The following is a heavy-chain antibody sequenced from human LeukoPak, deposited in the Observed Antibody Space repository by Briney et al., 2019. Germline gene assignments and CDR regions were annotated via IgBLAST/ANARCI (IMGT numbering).Heavy chain of an antibody. V-gene: IGHV3-21*01. CDR1: GFTFSSYG. CDR2: ITSSSSYI. D-gene: IGHD1-26*01. CDR3: ARDPYSGGYGDYYYYYMDL. Sequence: GALRLSCAASGFTFSSYGMTWVRQAPGKGLEWVSSITSSSSYIYYADSVKGRFIISRDNAKNSLYLQMNSLRAEDTAVYYCARDPYSGGYGDYYYYYMDLWGQGTTVTISS. J-gene: IGHJ6*03.